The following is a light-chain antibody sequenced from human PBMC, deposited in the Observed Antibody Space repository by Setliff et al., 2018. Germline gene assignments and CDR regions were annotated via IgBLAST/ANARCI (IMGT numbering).Light chain of an antibody. CDR2: DVS. J-gene: IGLJ1*01. V-gene: IGLV2-14*01. Sequence: QSALTQPAYVSGSPGQSITISCTGTSSDVGGYNYVSWYQQHPGKAPKLMIYDVSKRPSGVSNRFSGSKSGNTASLTISGLQAEDEADYYSSSYTSSSTPYVFGTGTKVTVL. CDR1: SSDVGGYNY. CDR3: SSYTSSSTPYV.